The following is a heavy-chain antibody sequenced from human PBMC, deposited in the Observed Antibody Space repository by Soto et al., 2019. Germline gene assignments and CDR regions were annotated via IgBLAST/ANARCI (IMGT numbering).Heavy chain of an antibody. Sequence: GGSLRLSCAASGFTFSSYAMSWVRQAPGKGLEWVSAISATGGSTYSAVSVKGRFTISRDNSKNTLYLHMDSLRAEDTAVYYCAKGGSYEGFDPWGQGTLVTVSS. CDR3: AKGGSYEGFDP. V-gene: IGHV3-23*01. CDR1: GFTFSSYA. D-gene: IGHD1-26*01. CDR2: ISATGGST. J-gene: IGHJ5*02.